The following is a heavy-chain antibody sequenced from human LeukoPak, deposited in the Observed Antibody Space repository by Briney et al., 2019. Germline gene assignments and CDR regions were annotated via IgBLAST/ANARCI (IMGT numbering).Heavy chain of an antibody. V-gene: IGHV3-21*01. CDR3: ARAPTMVQGQHDY. CDR2: ISSSSSYI. J-gene: IGHJ4*02. Sequence: PGGSLRLSCAASGFTFSSYAMSWVRQAPGKGLEWVSSISSSSSYIYYADSVKGRFTISRDNAKNSLYLQMNSLRAEDTAVYYCARAPTMVQGQHDYWGQGTLVTVSS. D-gene: IGHD3-10*01. CDR1: GFTFSSYA.